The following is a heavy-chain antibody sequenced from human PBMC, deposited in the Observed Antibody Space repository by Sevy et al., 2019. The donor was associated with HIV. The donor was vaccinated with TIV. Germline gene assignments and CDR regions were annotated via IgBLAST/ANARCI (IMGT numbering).Heavy chain of an antibody. CDR3: ARIDSSGYMGNFDY. D-gene: IGHD3-22*01. Sequence: ASVKVSCKSSGYTFTTYDINWVRQATGQGLEWMGWMNPNSGNTGYAQKFQGRVTMTSNTSISKAYMELSSLRSEDTAVYYCARIDSSGYMGNFDYWGQGPLVTVSS. V-gene: IGHV1-8*01. J-gene: IGHJ4*02. CDR1: GYTFTTYD. CDR2: MNPNSGNT.